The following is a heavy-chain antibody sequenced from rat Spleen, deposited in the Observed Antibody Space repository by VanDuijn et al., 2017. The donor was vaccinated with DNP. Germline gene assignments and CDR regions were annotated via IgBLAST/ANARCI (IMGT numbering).Heavy chain of an antibody. CDR3: VRWNSGHFDY. CDR1: GFIFSDYA. V-gene: IGHV5S23*01. Sequence: EVRLVESGGGLVQPGNSLKLSCAASGFIFSDYAMAWVRQAPAKGLEWVAYIGSAAYAPYYGDSVKGRFTISRDNAKSTLYLQMNSLRSEDMATYYCVRWNSGHFDYWGQGVMVTVSS. D-gene: IGHD4-3*01. J-gene: IGHJ2*01. CDR2: IGSAAYAP.